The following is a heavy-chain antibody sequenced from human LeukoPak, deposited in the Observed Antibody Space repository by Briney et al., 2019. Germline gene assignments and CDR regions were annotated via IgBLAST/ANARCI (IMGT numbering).Heavy chain of an antibody. CDR3: ARGKWELGSGEAFDI. D-gene: IGHD1-26*01. V-gene: IGHV4-59*01. Sequence: SETLSLTCTVSGDSISSFYWSWIRQPPGKGLEYIGYIYYSGSTNYNPSLKSRVTISLDTSKNQFSLKLTSVTAADTAVYYCARGKWELGSGEAFDIWGQGTMVTVSS. CDR1: GDSISSFY. J-gene: IGHJ3*02. CDR2: IYYSGST.